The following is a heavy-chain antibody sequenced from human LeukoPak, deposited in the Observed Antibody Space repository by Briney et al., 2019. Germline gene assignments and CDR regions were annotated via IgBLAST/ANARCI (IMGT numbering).Heavy chain of an antibody. CDR1: GYTFTNYG. Sequence: ASVKVSCKASGYTFTNYGISWVRQAPGQGLEWMGWISVYNGNTYYAQKLQDRVTMTTDTSTSTAYMELRSLRSDDTAVYYCARDFREWELLLLFHYWGQGTLVTVSP. D-gene: IGHD1-26*01. CDR2: ISVYNGNT. CDR3: ARDFREWELLLLFHY. J-gene: IGHJ4*02. V-gene: IGHV1-18*01.